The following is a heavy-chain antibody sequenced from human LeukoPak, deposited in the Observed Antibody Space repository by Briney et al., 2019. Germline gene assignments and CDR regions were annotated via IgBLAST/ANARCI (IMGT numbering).Heavy chain of an antibody. CDR2: INPNSGGT. V-gene: IGHV1-2*02. J-gene: IGHJ5*02. D-gene: IGHD3-3*01. CDR3: ARDRLRFLEWSTIEGYWFDP. CDR1: GYTFTGYY. Sequence: ASVKVSCKASGYTFTGYYMHWVRQAPGQGLEWMGWINPNSGGTNYAQKFQGGVTMTRDTSISTAYMELSRLRSDDTAVYYCARDRLRFLEWSTIEGYWFDPWGQGTLVTVSS.